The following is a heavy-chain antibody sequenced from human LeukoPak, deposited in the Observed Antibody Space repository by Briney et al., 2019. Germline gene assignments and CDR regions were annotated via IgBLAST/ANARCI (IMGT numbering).Heavy chain of an antibody. CDR1: GYTFTSYA. D-gene: IGHD4-17*01. V-gene: IGHV1-3*03. Sequence: ASVKVSCKASGYTFTSYAMHWVRQAPGQRLEWMGWINAGNGNTKYSQEFQGRVTITRDTSASTAYMELSSLRSEDMAVYYCARDLASNDYVPIDYWGQGTLVTVSS. CDR2: INAGNGNT. CDR3: ARDLASNDYVPIDY. J-gene: IGHJ4*02.